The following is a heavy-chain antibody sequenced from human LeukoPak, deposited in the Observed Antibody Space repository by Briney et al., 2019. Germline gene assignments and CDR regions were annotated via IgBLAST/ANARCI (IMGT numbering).Heavy chain of an antibody. CDR3: ARVGRGDHTWGSYSFDY. D-gene: IGHD3-16*01. V-gene: IGHV4-59*01. Sequence: SETLSLTCTVSGDSISTYQWSWIRQPPGKGLEWIGYISYSGGTMYNPSLRSRVTISIDTSKSQFSLKLSSVTAADTAVYYCARVGRGDHTWGSYSFDYWGQGALVTVSS. CDR1: GDSISTYQ. J-gene: IGHJ4*02. CDR2: ISYSGGT.